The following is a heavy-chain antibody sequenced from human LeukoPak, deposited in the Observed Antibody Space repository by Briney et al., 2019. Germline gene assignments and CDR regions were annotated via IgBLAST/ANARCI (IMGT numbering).Heavy chain of an antibody. J-gene: IGHJ4*02. CDR1: GFTYSHAW. Sequence: GGSLRLSCGGSGFTYSHAWMSWVRQAPGKGLEWVGRIKSNPDGGTTDYGAPVKGRFSISRDDSKSTLYLQMNSLHTDDTAVYYCTTDKAWWAPGSYFEFWGQGSLVTVSS. V-gene: IGHV3-15*01. D-gene: IGHD2-8*02. CDR3: TTDKAWWAPGSYFEF. CDR2: IKSNPDGGTT.